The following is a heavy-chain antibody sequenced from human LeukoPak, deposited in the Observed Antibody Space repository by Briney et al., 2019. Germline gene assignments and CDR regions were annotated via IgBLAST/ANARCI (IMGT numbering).Heavy chain of an antibody. CDR3: ARHVVRGYSYHPDYYYYMDV. V-gene: IGHV5-51*01. J-gene: IGHJ6*03. CDR2: IYPGDSDT. Sequence: EESLKISCKGSGYSFTSYWIGWVRQMPGKGLEWMGIIYPGDSDTRYSPSFQGQVTISADKSISTAYLQWSSLKASDTAMYYCARHVVRGYSYHPDYYYYMDVWGKGTTVTISS. D-gene: IGHD5-18*01. CDR1: GYSFTSYW.